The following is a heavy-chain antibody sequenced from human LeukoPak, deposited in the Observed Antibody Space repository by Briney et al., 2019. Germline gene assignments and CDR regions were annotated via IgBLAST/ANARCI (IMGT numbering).Heavy chain of an antibody. CDR2: ISSSSSYI. D-gene: IGHD3-3*01. Sequence: PGGSLRLSCAASGFTFSSYSMNWVRQAPGKGLEWFSSISSSSSYIYYADSVKGRFTISRDNAKNTLYLQMNSLRAEDTAVYYCARDRRLDYDFWSGYSYYMDVWGKGTTVTVSS. J-gene: IGHJ6*03. CDR3: ARDRRLDYDFWSGYSYYMDV. V-gene: IGHV3-21*04. CDR1: GFTFSSYS.